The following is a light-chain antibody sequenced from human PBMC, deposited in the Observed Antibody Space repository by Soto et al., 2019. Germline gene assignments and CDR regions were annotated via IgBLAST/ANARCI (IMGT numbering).Light chain of an antibody. V-gene: IGKV4-1*01. J-gene: IGKJ2*01. CDR2: WAS. CDR1: QSVLYSSNNKNY. Sequence: DIVMTQSPDSLAVSLGERATINCKSSQSVLYSSNNKNYLAWYQQKPGQPPKLLIYWASTRESGVPDRFSGSGSGPDFTLTISSLQAEDVAVYYCQKYYSTPYTFGPGPKLEIK. CDR3: QKYYSTPYT.